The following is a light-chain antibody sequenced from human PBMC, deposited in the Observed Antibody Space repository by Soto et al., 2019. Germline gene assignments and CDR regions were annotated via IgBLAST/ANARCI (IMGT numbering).Light chain of an antibody. Sequence: QSVLTQPPSTSGTPGQRVTISCSGASPNIGSNTVNWYQHLPGTAPKLLIYYNNQRPSGVPDRFSGSRSGTSASLAITGLQSGDDAYYYCAAWDDSLNGVVFGGGTKLTVL. CDR3: AAWDDSLNGVV. V-gene: IGLV1-44*01. CDR2: YNN. J-gene: IGLJ2*01. CDR1: SPNIGSNT.